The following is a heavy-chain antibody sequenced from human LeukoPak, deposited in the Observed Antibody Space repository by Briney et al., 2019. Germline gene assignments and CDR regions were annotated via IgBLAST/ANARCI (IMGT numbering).Heavy chain of an antibody. CDR3: ARERIAAAGVFDY. Sequence: PGGSLRLSCAASGFTFSDYYMSWIRQAPGKGLEWVSYISSSSSYTNYADSVKGRFTISRDNAKNSLYLQMNSLRAEDTAVYYCARERIAAAGVFDYWGQGTLVTVSS. V-gene: IGHV3-11*06. J-gene: IGHJ4*02. CDR1: GFTFSDYY. D-gene: IGHD6-13*01. CDR2: ISSSSSYT.